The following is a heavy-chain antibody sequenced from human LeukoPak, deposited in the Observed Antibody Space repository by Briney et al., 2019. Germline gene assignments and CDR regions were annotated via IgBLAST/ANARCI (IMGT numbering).Heavy chain of an antibody. J-gene: IGHJ4*02. V-gene: IGHV1-2*02. Sequence: GASVKVSCKASGYTFTSYYMHWVRQAPGQGLEWMGWINPNNGGTKYAQKFQDRVSMTRDTSISTAYMELSRLRFDDTAVYYCARVDWDLVGGGFDYWGQGTLVTVSS. CDR3: ARVDWDLVGGGFDY. D-gene: IGHD3/OR15-3a*01. CDR2: INPNNGGT. CDR1: GYTFTSYY.